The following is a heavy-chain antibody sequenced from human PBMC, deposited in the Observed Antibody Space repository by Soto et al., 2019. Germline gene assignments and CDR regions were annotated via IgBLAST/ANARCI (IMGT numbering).Heavy chain of an antibody. J-gene: IGHJ4*02. CDR2: INHSGST. CDR1: GGSFSGYY. CDR3: ARDGYYYDSSGLMPG. D-gene: IGHD3-22*01. Sequence: SETLSLTCAVYGGSFSGYYWSWIRQPPGKGLEWIGEINHSGSTNYNPSLKSRVTISVDTSKNQFSLKLSSVTAADTAVYYCARDGYYYDSSGLMPGWGQGTLVTVSS. V-gene: IGHV4-34*01.